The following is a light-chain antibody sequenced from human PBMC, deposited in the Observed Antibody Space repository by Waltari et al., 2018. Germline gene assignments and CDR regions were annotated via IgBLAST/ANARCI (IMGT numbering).Light chain of an antibody. J-gene: IGLJ3*02. V-gene: IGLV7-43*01. CDR2: STT. CDR3: LLYDGSDQV. Sequence: QTVVTQEPSLTVYPGGAVTITCPSSAGAVTSVNYPNWIKHIPGQVPRSLINSTTNRHPWTPARFSVSLLGGKAALTLSGVQPEDEAEYYCLLYDGSDQVFGGGTKLTVL. CDR1: AGAVTSVNY.